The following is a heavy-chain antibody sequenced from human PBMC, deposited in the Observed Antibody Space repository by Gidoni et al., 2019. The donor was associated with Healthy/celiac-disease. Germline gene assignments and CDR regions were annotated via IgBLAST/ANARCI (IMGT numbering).Heavy chain of an antibody. Sequence: EVQLLASGGGLVQPGGSLRLSCAASGFPFSSYAMSWVRQAPGKGLEWVSAISGSGGSTYYADSVKGRFTSSRDNAKNTLYLQRKSLRAEDTAGYYCAKDRIRIVGATTDYWGQGTLVTVSS. V-gene: IGHV3-23*01. CDR3: AKDRIRIVGATTDY. D-gene: IGHD1-26*01. CDR1: GFPFSSYA. J-gene: IGHJ4*02. CDR2: ISGSGGST.